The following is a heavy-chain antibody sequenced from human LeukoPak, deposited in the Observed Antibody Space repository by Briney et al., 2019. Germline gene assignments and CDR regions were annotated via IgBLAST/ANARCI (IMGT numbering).Heavy chain of an antibody. D-gene: IGHD6-6*01. Sequence: PSETLSPTCTVSGGSISSGSYYWSWIRRPAGKGLEWNGRIYTSGSTNYNPSLKSRVTISVDTSKNQFSLKLSSVTAADTAVYYCAREQEYSSSSAFDYWGQGTLVTVSS. CDR1: GGSISSGSYY. J-gene: IGHJ4*02. CDR3: AREQEYSSSSAFDY. CDR2: IYTSGST. V-gene: IGHV4-61*02.